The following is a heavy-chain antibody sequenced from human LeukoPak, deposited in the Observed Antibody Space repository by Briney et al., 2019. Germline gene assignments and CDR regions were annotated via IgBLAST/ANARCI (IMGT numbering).Heavy chain of an antibody. Sequence: GGSLRLSCAASGFTFSSYSMNWVRQAPGKGLEWVSVIYSGGSTYYADSVKGRFTISRDSSKNTLFLQMNSLRVGDTAVYYCARAGYYDSSGFYAPDAFDIWGQGTVVTVSS. D-gene: IGHD3-22*01. CDR3: ARAGYYDSSGFYAPDAFDI. CDR2: IYSGGST. J-gene: IGHJ3*02. CDR1: GFTFSSYS. V-gene: IGHV3-53*01.